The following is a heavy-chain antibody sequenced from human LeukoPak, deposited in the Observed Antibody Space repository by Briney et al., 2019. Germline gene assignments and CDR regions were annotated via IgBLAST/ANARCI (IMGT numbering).Heavy chain of an antibody. D-gene: IGHD5-24*01. Sequence: ASVKVSCKASGYTFTSYGISWVRQAPGQGLEWMGWISAYNGNTNYAQKLQGRVTMTTDTSTSTAYMELRSLRSDDTAVYYCARDIGRDGYNIFDYWGREPWSPSPQ. CDR1: GYTFTSYG. CDR2: ISAYNGNT. J-gene: IGHJ4*02. V-gene: IGHV1-18*01. CDR3: ARDIGRDGYNIFDY.